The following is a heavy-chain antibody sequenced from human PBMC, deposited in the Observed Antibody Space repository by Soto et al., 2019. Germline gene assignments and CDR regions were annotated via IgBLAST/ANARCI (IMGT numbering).Heavy chain of an antibody. CDR1: GYTFTSYG. Sequence: GASVKVSCKASGYTFTSYGIHWVRQAPGQRLEWMGWINAANGDTKYSPKFQGRVTITRDTSASTAYMELSSLRSEDTAVYYCARDPNDSSAYYHHYYYGMDVWGQGTTVTVSS. CDR3: ARDPNDSSAYYHHYYYGMDV. V-gene: IGHV1-3*01. CDR2: INAANGDT. D-gene: IGHD3-22*01. J-gene: IGHJ6*02.